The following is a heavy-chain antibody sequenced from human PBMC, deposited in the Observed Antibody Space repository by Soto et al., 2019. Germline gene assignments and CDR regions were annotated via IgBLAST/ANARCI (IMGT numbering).Heavy chain of an antibody. CDR2: MNPNSGNT. V-gene: IGHV1-8*01. J-gene: IGHJ5*02. D-gene: IGHD3-3*01. CDR3: ARSGQVGNWFDP. CDR1: GYTFTSYD. Sequence: QVQLVQSGAEVKKPGASVKVSCKASGYTFTSYDINWVRQATGQGLEWMGWMNPNSGNTGYAQKVQGSVTMTMNTSIRTDYMELSSLRSEDTAVYYCARSGQVGNWFDPWGQGTLVTVSS.